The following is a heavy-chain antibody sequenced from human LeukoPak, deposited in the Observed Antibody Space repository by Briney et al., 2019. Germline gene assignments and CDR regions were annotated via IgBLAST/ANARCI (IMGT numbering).Heavy chain of an antibody. CDR1: GGSVTSGTYH. CDR2: VYFDGGT. Sequence: SETLSLTCSVSGGSVTSGTYHWGWIRQPPGKGLEWIGSVYFDGGTHYNPSLQSRVTVSVDTSKNQFSLRLSSVTAADTALYYCARDHYYDGRGRFVPWGQGTLVTVSS. D-gene: IGHD3-16*01. V-gene: IGHV4-39*07. CDR3: ARDHYYDGRGRFVP. J-gene: IGHJ5*02.